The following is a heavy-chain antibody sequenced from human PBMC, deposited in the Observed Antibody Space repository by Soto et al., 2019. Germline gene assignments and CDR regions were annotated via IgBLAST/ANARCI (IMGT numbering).Heavy chain of an antibody. D-gene: IGHD1-1*01. Sequence: PWETLPLTCAASRGAFSAYSRNWVRHPPRKGLEWIGEINHRGDTNYNPSLKSRVTISVDTSKNQVSLNLTSVSAADTSVYFCARAPYSSHWNQPWQTPRRPGNYGMDVWGQGTTVTVSS. CDR3: ARAPYSSHWNQPWQTPRRPGNYGMDV. J-gene: IGHJ6*02. CDR2: INHRGDT. CDR1: RGAFSAYS. V-gene: IGHV4-34*01.